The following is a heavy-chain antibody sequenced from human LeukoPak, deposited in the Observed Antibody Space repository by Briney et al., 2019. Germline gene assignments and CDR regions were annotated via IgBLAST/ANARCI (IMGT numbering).Heavy chain of an antibody. J-gene: IGHJ5*02. CDR1: GYSFTSYW. Sequence: GESLKISCKGSGYSFTSYWIGWVRQMPGKGLEWMGIIYPGDSDTRYSPSFQGQVTISADKSISTAYLQWSSLKASDTAMYYCARLRPVGAAAGNWIDPWGQGTLVTVSS. V-gene: IGHV5-51*01. CDR2: IYPGDSDT. D-gene: IGHD6-13*01. CDR3: ARLRPVGAAAGNWIDP.